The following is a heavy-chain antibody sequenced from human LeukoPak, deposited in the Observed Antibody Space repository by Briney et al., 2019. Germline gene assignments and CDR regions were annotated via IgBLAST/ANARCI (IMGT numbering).Heavy chain of an antibody. V-gene: IGHV4-34*01. Sequence: PSETLSLTCAVYGGSFSGYYWSWIRQPPGKGLEWIGEINHSGSTNYNPSLKSRVTISVDTSKNQFSLKLSSVTAADTAVYYCARGRTPDIWGQGTLVTVSS. J-gene: IGHJ4*02. CDR2: INHSGST. CDR1: GGSFSGYY. CDR3: ARGRTPDI. D-gene: IGHD2-15*01.